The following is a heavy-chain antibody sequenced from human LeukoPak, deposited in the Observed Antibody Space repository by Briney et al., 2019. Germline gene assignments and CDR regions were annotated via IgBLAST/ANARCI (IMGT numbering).Heavy chain of an antibody. J-gene: IGHJ5*02. Sequence: KSSETLSLTCTVSGGSVSSGRHYWSWIRQPPGKGLEWIGYIYYSGSTNYNPSLKSRVTISVDTSKNQFSLKLSSVTAADTAVYYCARGPTQNPHDGVYNWFDPWGQGTLVTVSS. CDR2: IYYSGST. V-gene: IGHV4-61*01. CDR1: GGSVSSGRHY. CDR3: ARGPTQNPHDGVYNWFDP. D-gene: IGHD3-3*01.